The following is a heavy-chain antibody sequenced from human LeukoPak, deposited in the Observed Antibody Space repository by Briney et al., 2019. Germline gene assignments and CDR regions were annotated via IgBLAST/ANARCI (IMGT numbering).Heavy chain of an antibody. CDR3: AKNGDRGAYCSGGSCYPYYYYYMDV. Sequence: GGTLRLSCAVSGFTFSDYGMSWVRQAPGKGLEWISSISSTGGTTYYADSVKGRFTISRDNSKNTLFLQVNSLRAEDTAIYYCAKNGDRGAYCSGGSCYPYYYYYMDVWGKGTTVTISS. J-gene: IGHJ6*03. D-gene: IGHD2-15*01. CDR2: ISSTGGTT. V-gene: IGHV3-23*01. CDR1: GFTFSDYG.